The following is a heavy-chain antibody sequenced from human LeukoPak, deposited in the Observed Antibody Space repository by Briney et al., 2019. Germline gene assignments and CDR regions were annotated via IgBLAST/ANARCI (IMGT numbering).Heavy chain of an antibody. Sequence: PSETLSLTCTVSGGSISSYYWSWIRQPPGNGLEWIGYIYTSGSTNYNPSLKSRVTISVDTSKNQFSLKLSSVTAADTAVYYCARLVSSSWIDYWGQGTLVTVSS. CDR1: GGSISSYY. J-gene: IGHJ4*02. CDR3: ARLVSSSWIDY. CDR2: IYTSGST. D-gene: IGHD6-13*01. V-gene: IGHV4-4*09.